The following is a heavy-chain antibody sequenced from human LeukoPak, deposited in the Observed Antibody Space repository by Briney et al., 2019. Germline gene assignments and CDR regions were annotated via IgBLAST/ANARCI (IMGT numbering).Heavy chain of an antibody. V-gene: IGHV4-61*02. CDR2: IYTSGST. D-gene: IGHD3-9*01. CDR3: ARDRGLRYFDPPGILGFDP. Sequence: SETLSLTCTVSGCSISSGSYYWSWIRQPAGKGLEWIGRIYTSGSTNYNPSLKSRVTISVDTSKNQFSLKLSSVTAADTAVYYCARDRGLRYFDPPGILGFDPWGQGTLVTVSS. J-gene: IGHJ5*02. CDR1: GCSISSGSYY.